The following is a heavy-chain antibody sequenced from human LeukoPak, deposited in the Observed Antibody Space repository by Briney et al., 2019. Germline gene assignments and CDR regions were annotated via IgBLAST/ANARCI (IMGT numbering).Heavy chain of an antibody. D-gene: IGHD4-17*01. J-gene: IGHJ1*01. V-gene: IGHV3-48*03. CDR2: ISSSGSTI. Sequence: LTGGSLRLSCAASGFTFSSYEMNWVRQAPGKGLEWVSYISSSGSTIYYADSVKGRFTISRDNAKNSLYLQMNSLRAEDTAVYYCARDGDSTVTLRAEYFQHWGQGTLVTVSS. CDR3: ARDGDSTVTLRAEYFQH. CDR1: GFTFSSYE.